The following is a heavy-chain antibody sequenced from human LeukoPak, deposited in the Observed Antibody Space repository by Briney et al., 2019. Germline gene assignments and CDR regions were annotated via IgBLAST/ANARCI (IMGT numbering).Heavy chain of an antibody. Sequence: GGSLRLSCAASGFTFSSYGMHWVRQAPGKGLQWVAVISYDGSSEYYADSVKGRFIISRDNSKNTLYLQVNSLRAEDTAVYYCARGSPGGMDVWGQGTTVTVSS. J-gene: IGHJ6*02. CDR2: ISYDGSSE. CDR3: ARGSPGGMDV. V-gene: IGHV3-30*03. D-gene: IGHD3-10*01. CDR1: GFTFSSYG.